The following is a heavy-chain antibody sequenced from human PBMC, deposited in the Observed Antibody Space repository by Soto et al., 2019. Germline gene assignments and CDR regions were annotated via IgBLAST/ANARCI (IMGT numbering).Heavy chain of an antibody. CDR3: AKDPDIVVVVAATGIDY. D-gene: IGHD2-15*01. Sequence: GGSLRLSCAASGFTFSSYAMSWVRQAPGKGLEWVSAISGSGGSTYYADSVKGRFTISRDNSKNTLYLQMNSLRAEDTAVYYCAKDPDIVVVVAATGIDYWGQGTLVTVSS. CDR2: ISGSGGST. V-gene: IGHV3-23*01. J-gene: IGHJ4*02. CDR1: GFTFSSYA.